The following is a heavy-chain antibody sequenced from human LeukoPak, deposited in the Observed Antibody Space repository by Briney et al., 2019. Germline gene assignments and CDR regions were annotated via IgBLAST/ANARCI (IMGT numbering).Heavy chain of an antibody. V-gene: IGHV4-61*02. D-gene: IGHD4-17*01. CDR3: ASGINGDSGAFDI. Sequence: PSETLSLTCSVSGGSISSNIYYWSWIRQPAGKGLEWIGRIYTSGSTNYNPSLKSRVTISVDTSKNQFSLKLSSVTAADTAVYYCASGINGDSGAFDIWGQGTMVTVSS. CDR2: IYTSGST. CDR1: GGSISSNIYY. J-gene: IGHJ3*02.